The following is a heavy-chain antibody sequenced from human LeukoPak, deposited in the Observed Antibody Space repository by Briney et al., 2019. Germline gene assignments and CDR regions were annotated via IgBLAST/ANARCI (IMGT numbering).Heavy chain of an antibody. V-gene: IGHV4-59*01. CDR1: GGSIRSYY. CDR3: ARGGLWLYYFDY. D-gene: IGHD5-18*01. CDR2: IYYSGST. Sequence: SETLSLTCTVSGGSIRSYYWSWIRQPPGKGLEWIGYIYYSGSTNYNPSLKSRVTISVDTSKNQFSLKLSSVTAADTAVYYCARGGLWLYYFDYWGQGTLVTVSS. J-gene: IGHJ4*02.